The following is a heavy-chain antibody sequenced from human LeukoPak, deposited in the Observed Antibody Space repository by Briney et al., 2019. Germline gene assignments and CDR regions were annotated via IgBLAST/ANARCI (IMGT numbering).Heavy chain of an antibody. V-gene: IGHV3-43*01. Sequence: GGSLRLFCAASGFTFDEYTMLWVRQVPGKGLEWVSVIGWDSDSKYYLESVKGRFTISRDNSKNSLYLQMNSLRAEDTALYYCARDNNIGDAFDIWGQGTMVTVSS. J-gene: IGHJ3*02. D-gene: IGHD5-12*01. CDR2: IGWDSDSK. CDR1: GFTFDEYT. CDR3: ARDNNIGDAFDI.